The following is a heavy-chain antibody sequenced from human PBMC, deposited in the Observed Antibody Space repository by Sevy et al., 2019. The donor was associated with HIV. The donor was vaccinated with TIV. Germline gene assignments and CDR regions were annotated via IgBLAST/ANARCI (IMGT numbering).Heavy chain of an antibody. CDR2: MNPNSGNT. V-gene: IGHV1-8*01. CDR1: GYTFTSYD. CDR3: ARVKQQLGWLDP. Sequence: ASVKVSCKASGYTFTSYDINWVRQATGQGLEWMGWMNPNSGNTGYAQKFQGRVTMTRNTSISTAYMELSSLRSEDTAVYYCARVKQQLGWLDPWGQGTLVTVSS. J-gene: IGHJ5*02. D-gene: IGHD6-13*01.